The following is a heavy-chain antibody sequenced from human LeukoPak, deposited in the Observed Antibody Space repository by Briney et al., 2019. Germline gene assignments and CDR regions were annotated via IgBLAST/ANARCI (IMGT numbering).Heavy chain of an antibody. D-gene: IGHD3-3*01. V-gene: IGHV1-69*05. CDR3: ARDISPNRSGYFLDY. Sequence: SVKVSCKASGGTFSSYAISWVRQAPGQGLEWMGGIIPIFGTANYAQKFQGRVTITTDESTSTAYMELSSLRSEDTAVYYCARDISPNRSGYFLDYWGQGTLVTVSS. CDR1: GGTFSSYA. CDR2: IIPIFGTA. J-gene: IGHJ4*02.